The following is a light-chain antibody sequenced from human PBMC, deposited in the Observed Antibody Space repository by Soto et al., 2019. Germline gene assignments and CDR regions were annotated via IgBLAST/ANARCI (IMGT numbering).Light chain of an antibody. CDR2: GSS. CDR3: QQYGGSLLT. J-gene: IGKJ4*01. V-gene: IGKV3-20*01. CDR1: QKFGGMF. Sequence: DIVLTQSPGTLSLSPGERANLSCRASQKFGGMFVAWYQQKLGQAPRLLIYGSSSRATGIPDRFSGSGSGTDFTLTISRLDPEDFAMYYCQQYGGSLLTFGGGTRVEIK.